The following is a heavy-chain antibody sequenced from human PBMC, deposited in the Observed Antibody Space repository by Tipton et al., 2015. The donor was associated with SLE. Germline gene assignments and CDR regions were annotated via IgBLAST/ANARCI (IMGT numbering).Heavy chain of an antibody. CDR3: ARRGTIFGVPRPPTSGEEHDAFDI. CDR2: INADTGNT. J-gene: IGHJ3*02. Sequence: QSGPEVKKPGASVKVSCTASGFRVTNYAFHWVRQAPGQRFEWMGWINADTGNTKYSQKFHDRVTITRDTSANTVSMELRSLRSEDTAVYYCARRGTIFGVPRPPTSGEEHDAFDIWGQGTMVTVSS. V-gene: IGHV1-3*01. D-gene: IGHD3-3*01. CDR1: GFRVTNYA.